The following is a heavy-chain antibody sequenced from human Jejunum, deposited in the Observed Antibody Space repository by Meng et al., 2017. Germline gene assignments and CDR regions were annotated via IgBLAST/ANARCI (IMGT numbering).Heavy chain of an antibody. CDR2: ISGSGGKM. V-gene: IGHV3-23*01. Sequence: GGSLRLSCVVSGFTFSTFAMSWVRQAPGKGLEWVSGISGSGGKMYYADSVKGRLTISRDNSKNTLHLQMNSLRVEDTAVYYCAKDGGDYYDSSGSHDAFDVWGQGTVVTVSS. D-gene: IGHD3-22*01. CDR1: GFTFSTFA. CDR3: AKDGGDYYDSSGSHDAFDV. J-gene: IGHJ3*01.